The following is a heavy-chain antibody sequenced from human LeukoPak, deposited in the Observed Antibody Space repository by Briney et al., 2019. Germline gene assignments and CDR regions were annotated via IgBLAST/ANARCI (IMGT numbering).Heavy chain of an antibody. V-gene: IGHV4-39*07. D-gene: IGHD6-13*01. CDR2: IYYSGST. CDR3: ARDPYSSSWRYYYYYMDV. Sequence: SETLSLTCTVSGGSISSSSYYWGWIRQPPGKGLEWIGSIYYSGSTYYNPSLKSRVTISVDTSKNQFSLKLSSVTAADTAVYYCARDPYSSSWRYYYYYMDVWGKGTTVTVSS. CDR1: GGSISSSSYY. J-gene: IGHJ6*03.